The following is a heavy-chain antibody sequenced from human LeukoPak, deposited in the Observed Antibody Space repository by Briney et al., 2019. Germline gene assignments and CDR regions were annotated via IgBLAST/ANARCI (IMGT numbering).Heavy chain of an antibody. Sequence: SQTLSLTCTVSGGFISSGSCYWSWIRQPAGKGLEWIGRIYTSGSTNYNPSLKSRVTISVDTSKNQFSLKLSSVTAADTAVYYCARVGIAARGDAFDIWGQGTMVTVSS. D-gene: IGHD6-6*01. CDR1: GGFISSGSCY. CDR2: IYTSGST. J-gene: IGHJ3*02. CDR3: ARVGIAARGDAFDI. V-gene: IGHV4-61*02.